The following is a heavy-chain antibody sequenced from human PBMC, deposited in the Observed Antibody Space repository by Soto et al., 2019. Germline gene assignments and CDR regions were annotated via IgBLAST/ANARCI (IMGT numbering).Heavy chain of an antibody. Sequence: GGSLRLSCAASGFTFSSYGMHWVRQAPGKGLEWVAVIWYDGSNKYYADSVKGRFTISRDNSKNTLYLQMNSLRAEDTAVYYCAREPPPPGWFGELWSSRHIDWGQGTLVTVSS. D-gene: IGHD3-10*01. CDR2: IWYDGSNK. CDR3: AREPPPPGWFGELWSSRHID. CDR1: GFTFSSYG. J-gene: IGHJ4*02. V-gene: IGHV3-33*01.